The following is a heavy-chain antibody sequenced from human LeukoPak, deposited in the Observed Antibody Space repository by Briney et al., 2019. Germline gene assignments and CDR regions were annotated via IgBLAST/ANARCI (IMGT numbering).Heavy chain of an antibody. CDR2: IYPGDYET. CDR1: GSSFSNYW. V-gene: IGHV5-51*01. J-gene: IGHJ4*02. CDR3: AIPPGYCGNDCSFDH. Sequence: GESLKISCEGSGSSFSNYWIGWVRQLPGKGLEWMGIIYPGDYETRYSPSFQGLVTISVDKSISTAYPQWSSLKASDTAMYYCAIPPGYCGNDCSFDHWGQGTLVTVSS. D-gene: IGHD2-21*02.